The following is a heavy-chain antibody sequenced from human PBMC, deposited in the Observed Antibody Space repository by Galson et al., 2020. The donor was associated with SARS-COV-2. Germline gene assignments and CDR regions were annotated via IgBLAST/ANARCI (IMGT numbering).Heavy chain of an antibody. J-gene: IGHJ4*02. Sequence: GGSLRLSCAASGSTFSTSYMSWVRQAPGKGLEWLSYIGGSSDVIKYADSVKGRFTISRDNAKNLLYLRMNSLRDEDTAVYYCAGWYIRFWGQGTLVTVSS. D-gene: IGHD6-19*01. CDR2: IGGSSDVI. CDR3: AGWYIRF. V-gene: IGHV3-48*02. CDR1: GSTFSTSY.